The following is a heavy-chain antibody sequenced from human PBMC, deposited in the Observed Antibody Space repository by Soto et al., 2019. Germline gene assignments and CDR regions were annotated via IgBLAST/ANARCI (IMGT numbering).Heavy chain of an antibody. D-gene: IGHD2-8*02. CDR1: GFTCSSYD. J-gene: IGHJ3*02. CDR3: AKATATGGGAFDI. V-gene: IGHV3-23*01. Sequence: LRLSCAGSGFTCSSYDMSWVRQAPGKGLEWVSTILVGGSTHYPDSVKGRFTISRGNSKNTLFLQMNCLTAGDTAVYYCAKATATGGGAFDICGQGTMVTVSS. CDR2: ILVGGST.